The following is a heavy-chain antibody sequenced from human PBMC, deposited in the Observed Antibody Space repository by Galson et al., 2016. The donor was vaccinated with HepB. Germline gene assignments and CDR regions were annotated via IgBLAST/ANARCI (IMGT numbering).Heavy chain of an antibody. D-gene: IGHD3-16*01. V-gene: IGHV5-51*01. CDR2: IYAGDSDV. Sequence: QSGAEVKKPGESLKISCKASGYNFATYWIGWVRQMPGKGLEWMGIIYAGDSDVRYSPSFQGQVTISVDKSIATAYLQWSSLTASDTAMYYCTRMEVPLGEDVWGQGTTVTVSS. CDR3: TRMEVPLGEDV. CDR1: GYNFATYW. J-gene: IGHJ6*02.